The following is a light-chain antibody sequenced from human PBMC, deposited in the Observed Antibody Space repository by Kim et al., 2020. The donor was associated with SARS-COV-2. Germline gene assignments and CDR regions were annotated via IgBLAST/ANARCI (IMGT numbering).Light chain of an antibody. CDR1: SSDVGGYNY. CDR2: DVT. Sequence: QSALTQPRSVSGSPGQSVTISCTGTSSDVGGYNYVSWYQHHPGKAPNLIIYDVTKRPSGVPDRFSGSKSGNTASLTISGLQAEDEADYYCCSYADSSLFVFGTGTKVTVL. CDR3: CSYADSSLFV. J-gene: IGLJ1*01. V-gene: IGLV2-11*01.